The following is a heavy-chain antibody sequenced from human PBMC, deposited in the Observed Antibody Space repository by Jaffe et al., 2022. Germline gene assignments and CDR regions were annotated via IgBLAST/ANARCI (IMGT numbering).Heavy chain of an antibody. CDR3: AISASLDYASGSYYNVEWFDP. D-gene: IGHD3-10*01. V-gene: IGHV1-69*02. J-gene: IGHJ5*02. CDR1: GDTFSNYT. Sequence: QVQLVQSGAEVKKPGSSVKVSCKASGDTFSNYTIDWVRQAPGQGLEWMGRIIPILNITTYAPNFQGRVTITADKSTNTAYMELSSLRSEDTAMYYCAISASLDYASGSYYNVEWFDPWGQGTLVTVSS. CDR2: IIPILNIT.